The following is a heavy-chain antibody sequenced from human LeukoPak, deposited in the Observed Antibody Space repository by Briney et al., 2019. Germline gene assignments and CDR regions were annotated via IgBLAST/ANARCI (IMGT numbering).Heavy chain of an antibody. V-gene: IGHV3-21*04. CDR1: GFTFTDFY. CDR3: VRDAVGGNAGFVT. J-gene: IGHJ5*02. D-gene: IGHD1-26*01. CDR2: ISPTSSYI. Sequence: PGGSLRLFCAASGFTFTDFYMNWVRQAPGKGLEWVSWISPTSSYIYYADSVKGRFTISRDNAKNSLYLQMNSLRGEDTALYYCVRDAVGGNAGFVTWGQGTLVTVSS.